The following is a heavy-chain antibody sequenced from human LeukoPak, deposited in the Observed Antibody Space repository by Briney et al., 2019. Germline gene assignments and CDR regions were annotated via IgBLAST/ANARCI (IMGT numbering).Heavy chain of an antibody. CDR3: ATSLVAEDAFDI. D-gene: IGHD2-15*01. Sequence: SETLSLTCTVSGGSISSYYWRWIRQPAGKGLEWIGRIYTSGSTNYNPSLKSRVTMSVDTSKNQFPLKLSSVTAADTAVYYCATSLVAEDAFDIWGQGTMVTVSS. CDR2: IYTSGST. J-gene: IGHJ3*02. CDR1: GGSISSYY. V-gene: IGHV4-4*07.